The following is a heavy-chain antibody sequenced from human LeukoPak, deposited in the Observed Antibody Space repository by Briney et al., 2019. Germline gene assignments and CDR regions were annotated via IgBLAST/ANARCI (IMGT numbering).Heavy chain of an antibody. CDR1: GGSISSYY. V-gene: IGHV4-59*01. J-gene: IGHJ3*02. CDR3: ARSEYSYGAGAFDI. CDR2: IYYSGST. D-gene: IGHD5-18*01. Sequence: SETLSLTCTVSGGSISSYYWSWIRQPPGKGLEWIGYIYYSGSTNYSPSLKSRVTISVDTSKNQFSLKLSSVTAADTAVYYCARSEYSYGAGAFDIWGQGTMVTVSS.